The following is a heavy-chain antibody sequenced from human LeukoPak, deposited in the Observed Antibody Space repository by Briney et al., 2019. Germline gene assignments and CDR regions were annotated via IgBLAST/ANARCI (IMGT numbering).Heavy chain of an antibody. CDR2: IIPIFGTA. D-gene: IGHD2-21*02. V-gene: IGHV1-69*13. CDR3: ARVICGGDCYSAFDI. J-gene: IGHJ3*02. Sequence: GASVKVSCKASGGTFSSYAISWVRQAPGQGLEWMGGIIPIFGTANYAQKFQGRVTITADESTSTAYMELSSLRSEDTAVYYCARVICGGDCYSAFDIWGQGTMVTVSS. CDR1: GGTFSSYA.